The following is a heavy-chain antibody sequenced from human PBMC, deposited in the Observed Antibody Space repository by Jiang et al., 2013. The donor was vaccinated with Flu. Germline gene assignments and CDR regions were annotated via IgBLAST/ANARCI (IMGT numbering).Heavy chain of an antibody. CDR1: GGTFSSYA. J-gene: IGHJ4*02. V-gene: IGHV1-69*04. CDR2: IIPSLGVA. Sequence: SGAEVKKPGSSVKVSCEASGGTFSSYAITWVRQAPGGGLEWMGRIIPSLGVAQYAKNFQDRVTITADKSTGAGYMEVTSLRSEDTAVYYCARTKHILTGYYRGSYYFDYVGQGTLVTVSS. CDR3: ARTKHILTGYYRGSYYFDY. D-gene: IGHD3-9*01.